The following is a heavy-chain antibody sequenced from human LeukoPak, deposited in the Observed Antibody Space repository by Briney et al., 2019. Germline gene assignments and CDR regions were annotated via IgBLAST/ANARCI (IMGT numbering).Heavy chain of an antibody. D-gene: IGHD3-22*01. V-gene: IGHV4-59*01. CDR3: ARENPSGYYNRPIDY. CDR2: IYYSGSI. Sequence: SETQSLICTVSGASISSYYWSWIRQPPGKGLEWIGDIYYSGSIKYNPSLKSRVTMSVDTSKNQFSLKLSSVTAADTAIYYCARENPSGYYNRPIDYWGQGTLVTVSS. CDR1: GASISSYY. J-gene: IGHJ4*02.